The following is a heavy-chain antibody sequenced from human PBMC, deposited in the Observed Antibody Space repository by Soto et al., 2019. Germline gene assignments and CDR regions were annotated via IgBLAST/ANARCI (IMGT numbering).Heavy chain of an antibody. D-gene: IGHD2-21*02. CDR2: INPSGGST. CDR3: ARDVGECGGACSRPLDYYYYGMDV. CDR1: GYTFTSYY. Sequence: ASVKVSCKASGYTFTSYYMHWVRQAPGQGLEWMGIINPSGGSTSYAQKFQGRVTMTRDTSTSTAYMELSSLRSEETAVYYCARDVGECGGACSRPLDYYYYGMDVWGQGTTVTVSS. J-gene: IGHJ6*02. V-gene: IGHV1-46*01.